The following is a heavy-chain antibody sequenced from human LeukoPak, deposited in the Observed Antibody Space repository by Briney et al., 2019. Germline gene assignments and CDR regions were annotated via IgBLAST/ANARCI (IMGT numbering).Heavy chain of an antibody. CDR3: ARDLGDYYFDL. J-gene: IGHJ2*01. Sequence: GGSLRLSCVASGFTVSSNYMSWVRQAPGKGLEWVSVIYSGGSTYYADSVKGRFTISRDNSKNTLYLQMNSLRAEDTAVYYCARDLGDYYFDLWGRGTLVTVSS. V-gene: IGHV3-53*01. D-gene: IGHD4-17*01. CDR1: GFTVSSNY. CDR2: IYSGGST.